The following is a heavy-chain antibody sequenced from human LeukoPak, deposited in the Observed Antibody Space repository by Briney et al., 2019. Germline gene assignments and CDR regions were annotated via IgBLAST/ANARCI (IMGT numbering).Heavy chain of an antibody. CDR2: IYYSGRT. J-gene: IGHJ4*02. CDR3: ARDISGYYYFDL. Sequence: SETLSLTCTVSGGSISSGAYYWGWIRQPPGKELEWIGSIYYSGRTYYNPSLKSRVTISVDTSKNQFSLRLSSVTATDTAVYYCARDISGYYYFDLWGQGTLVTVSS. D-gene: IGHD3-22*01. CDR1: GGSISSGAYY. V-gene: IGHV4-39*02.